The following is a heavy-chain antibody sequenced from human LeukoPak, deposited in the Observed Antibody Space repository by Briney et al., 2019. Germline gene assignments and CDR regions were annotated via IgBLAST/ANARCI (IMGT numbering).Heavy chain of an antibody. CDR3: ARIYGPWNYFDY. CDR2: ISYEGSNK. CDR1: GFTFSSYA. J-gene: IGHJ4*02. V-gene: IGHV3-30*04. Sequence: GGSLRLSCAASGFTFSSYAMHWVRQAPGKGVEWVAVISYEGSNKYYADSVKGRFTISRDNSKNTLYLQMTSLRAEDTAVYYCARIYGPWNYFDYWGQGTLVTVSS. D-gene: IGHD2/OR15-2a*01.